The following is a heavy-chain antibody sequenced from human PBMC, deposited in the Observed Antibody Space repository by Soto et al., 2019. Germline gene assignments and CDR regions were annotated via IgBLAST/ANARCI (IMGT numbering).Heavy chain of an antibody. V-gene: IGHV4-30-4*01. Sequence: PSETLSLTCTVSGDSISSADYYWSWIRQTPGKGLEWIGHIFYSGTTYYNPSLKSRLTISVGTSKNHLSLRLTSVTAADTAVYYCARDLWVEPELYYYGMDVWGQGTTVTVSS. CDR3: ARDLWVEPELYYYGMDV. CDR2: IFYSGTT. CDR1: GDSISSADYY. J-gene: IGHJ6*02. D-gene: IGHD1-1*01.